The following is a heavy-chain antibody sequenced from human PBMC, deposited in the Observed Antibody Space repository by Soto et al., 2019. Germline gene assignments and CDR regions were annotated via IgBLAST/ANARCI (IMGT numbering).Heavy chain of an antibody. D-gene: IGHD3-10*01. CDR2: IYYSGST. Sequence: TLSLTCTVSGGSISSYYWSWIRQPPGKGLEWIGYIYYSGSTNYNPSLKSRVTISVDTSKNQFSLKLSSVTAADTAVYYCASSGYYGSGSYNWFDPWGQGTLVTVSS. V-gene: IGHV4-59*01. CDR1: GGSISSYY. CDR3: ASSGYYGSGSYNWFDP. J-gene: IGHJ5*02.